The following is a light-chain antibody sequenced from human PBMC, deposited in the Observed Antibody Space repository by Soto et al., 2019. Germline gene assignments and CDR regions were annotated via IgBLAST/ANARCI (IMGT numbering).Light chain of an antibody. CDR2: GAS. V-gene: IGKV3-20*01. Sequence: EIVLTQSPGTLSLSPGDRATLSCRASQSVSNNYLAWYQQKPGQAPRLLIYGASNRATGTPDRFNGSGSGTDFTLNISTLEPEDFAVYYCQQYCSSGTFGQGTKVEIK. CDR1: QSVSNNY. J-gene: IGKJ1*01. CDR3: QQYCSSGT.